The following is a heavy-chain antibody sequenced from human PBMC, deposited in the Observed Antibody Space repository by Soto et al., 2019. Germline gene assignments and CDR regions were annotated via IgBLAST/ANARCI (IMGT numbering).Heavy chain of an antibody. CDR1: GGTFSSYA. CDR2: IIPIFGTA. J-gene: IGHJ5*02. CDR3: AYSTGSYYTWFDP. Sequence: ASVKVSCKASGGTFSSYAISWVRQAPGQGLEWMGGIIPIFGTANYAQKFQGRVTITADKSTSTAYMELSSLRSEDTAVYYCAYSTGSYYTWFDPWGQGTLVTVSS. D-gene: IGHD1-26*01. V-gene: IGHV1-69*06.